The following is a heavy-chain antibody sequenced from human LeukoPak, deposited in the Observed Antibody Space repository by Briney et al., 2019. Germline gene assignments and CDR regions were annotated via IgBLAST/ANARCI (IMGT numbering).Heavy chain of an antibody. CDR1: GYSFTSGHY. D-gene: IGHD1-26*01. CDR3: ARGGSYDAFDI. J-gene: IGHJ3*02. Sequence: SETLSLTCSVSGYSFTSGHYWGWIRQPPGKGLEWIGYIYYSGSTNYNPSLKSRVTISVDTSKNQFSLKLSSVTAADTAVYYRARGGSYDAFDIWGQGTMVTVSS. V-gene: IGHV4-61*01. CDR2: IYYSGST.